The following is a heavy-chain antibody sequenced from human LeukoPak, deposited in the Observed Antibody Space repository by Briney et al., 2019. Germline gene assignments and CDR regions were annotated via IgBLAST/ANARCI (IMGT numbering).Heavy chain of an antibody. J-gene: IGHJ4*02. CDR2: IYPGDSDT. D-gene: IGHD2-15*01. CDR3: ARRHFGSGGYGSFDY. CDR1: GYSFTTYW. Sequence: PGESLKISCKGSGYSFTTYWIGWVRQMPGQGLEWMGIIYPGDSDTRYSPSFQGQVTISADKSISTAYLQWSSLKASDSAMYYCARRHFGSGGYGSFDYWGQGTLVTVSS. V-gene: IGHV5-51*01.